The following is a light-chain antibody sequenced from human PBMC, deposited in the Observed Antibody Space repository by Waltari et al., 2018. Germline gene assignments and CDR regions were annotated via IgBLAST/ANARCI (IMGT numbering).Light chain of an antibody. Sequence: DIQMTQSPSFLSASIGDRVTITCRASQGVSRSLAWYQQKPGKAPKLLLYTASTLQSGVPSRFSGSGSGTDYTLTISSLQPEDFAIYFCQQYFTTPYTFGQGTKLEIK. V-gene: IGKV1-NL1*01. J-gene: IGKJ2*01. CDR3: QQYFTTPYT. CDR1: QGVSRS. CDR2: TAS.